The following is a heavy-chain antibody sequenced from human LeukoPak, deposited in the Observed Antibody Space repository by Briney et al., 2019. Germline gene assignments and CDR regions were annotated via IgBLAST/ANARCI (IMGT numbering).Heavy chain of an antibody. Sequence: SETLSLTCTVSGGSISSYYWSWIRQPPGKGLEWIGYIYYSGSTNYNPSLKSRVTISVDTSKNQFSLKLSSVTAADTAVYYCAGGRYDFWSGYYDYWGQGTLVTVSS. V-gene: IGHV4-59*01. CDR3: AGGRYDFWSGYYDY. D-gene: IGHD3-3*01. CDR1: GGSISSYY. J-gene: IGHJ4*02. CDR2: IYYSGST.